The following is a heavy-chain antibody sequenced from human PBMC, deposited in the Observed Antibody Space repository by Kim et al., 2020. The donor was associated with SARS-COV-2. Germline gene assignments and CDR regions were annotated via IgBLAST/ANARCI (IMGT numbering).Heavy chain of an antibody. CDR3: ARGHFGLDV. J-gene: IGHJ6*02. Sequence: GSGIDYADSVKGRFTIFRDNAQNSLDLQMNSLRVDDTAVYYCARGHFGLDVWGQGTTVTVSS. CDR2: GSGI. V-gene: IGHV3-48*03.